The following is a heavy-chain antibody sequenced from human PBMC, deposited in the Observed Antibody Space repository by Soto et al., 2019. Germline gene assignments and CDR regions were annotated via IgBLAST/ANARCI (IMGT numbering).Heavy chain of an antibody. V-gene: IGHV4-30-2*01. CDR2: IYHSVST. D-gene: IGHD3-10*02. CDR1: GGSISSGGYS. Sequence: SETLSLTCAVSGGSISSGGYSWSWIRQPPGKGLEWIAYIYHSVSTYYNPSLKSRVIISVDRSKNQFSLRLSSVTAADTAVYYCARGPPMFYWGQGIRVTVSS. J-gene: IGHJ4*02. CDR3: ARGPPMFY.